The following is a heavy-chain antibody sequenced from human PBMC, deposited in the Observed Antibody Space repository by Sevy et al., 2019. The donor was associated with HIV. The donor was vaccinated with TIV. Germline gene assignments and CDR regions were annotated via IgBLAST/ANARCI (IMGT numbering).Heavy chain of an antibody. D-gene: IGHD3-22*01. Sequence: ASVKVSCKVSGKTLSDLSMHWVRHAPGKGLEWMGSFDREDGETLYAQNFRARVTMTEDTSTDTAYMELSSLRSEVTAVYYCATTKDYYDSSGDPFDYWGQGSLVTVSS. V-gene: IGHV1-24*01. CDR1: GKTLSDLS. CDR2: FDREDGET. CDR3: ATTKDYYDSSGDPFDY. J-gene: IGHJ4*02.